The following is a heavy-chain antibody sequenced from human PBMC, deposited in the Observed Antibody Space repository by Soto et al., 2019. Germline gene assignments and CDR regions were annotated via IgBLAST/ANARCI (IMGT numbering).Heavy chain of an antibody. Sequence: VHLVESGGGLVQPGGSLRLSCAASGFNFSNHWMHWVRQRPAEGLVWVSRITSDGKSKAYAESVKGRFAISRDNAKNTLYLQMNGLTADDTAVYYCARESGDWPLNWFDPWGQGTLVTVSS. D-gene: IGHD2-21*02. CDR1: GFNFSNHW. CDR2: ITSDGKSK. J-gene: IGHJ5*02. V-gene: IGHV3-74*01. CDR3: ARESGDWPLNWFDP.